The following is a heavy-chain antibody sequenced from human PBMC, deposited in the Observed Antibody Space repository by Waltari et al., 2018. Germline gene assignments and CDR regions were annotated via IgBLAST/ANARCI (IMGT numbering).Heavy chain of an antibody. D-gene: IGHD2-2*01. CDR1: GGSISSSSYY. J-gene: IGHJ4*02. CDR3: ASLSFSTSPDY. V-gene: IGHV4-39*01. CDR2: IYYSGST. Sequence: QLQLQESGPGLVKPSETLSLTCTVSGGSISSSSYYWGWIRQPPGKGLGWIGSIYYSGSTYYNPSLKSRVTISVDTSKNQFSLKLSSVTAADTAVYYCASLSFSTSPDYWGQGTLVTVSS.